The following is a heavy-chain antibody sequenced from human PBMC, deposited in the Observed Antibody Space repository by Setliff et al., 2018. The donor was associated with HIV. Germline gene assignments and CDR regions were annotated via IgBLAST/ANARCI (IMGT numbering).Heavy chain of an antibody. CDR3: ARGVPADGYAFDI. J-gene: IGHJ3*02. D-gene: IGHD6-13*01. Sequence: GASVKVSCKASGYSFTSYGFTWVRQAPGQGLEWMGWISAHNGHTDYAQKFQDRVTMSTDTSTTTAFMELRSLISDDTADYYCARGVPADGYAFDIWGQGTLVTVSS. V-gene: IGHV1-18*01. CDR2: ISAHNGHT. CDR1: GYSFTSYG.